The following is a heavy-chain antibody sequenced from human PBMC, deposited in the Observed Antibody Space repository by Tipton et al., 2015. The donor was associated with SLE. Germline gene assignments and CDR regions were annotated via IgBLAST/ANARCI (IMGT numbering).Heavy chain of an antibody. V-gene: IGHV4-39*07. D-gene: IGHD5-12*01. CDR1: GGSVSSGSYY. CDR3: ARGGVGGYDYFDY. J-gene: IGHJ4*02. Sequence: TLSLTCTVSGGSVSSGSYYWAWIRQPPGKGPEWIGTIYYSGSTYYYPSLKSRITISVDTSKNQFSLEVRSVTAADTAVYYCARGGVGGYDYFDYWGQGTLVTVSS. CDR2: IYYSGST.